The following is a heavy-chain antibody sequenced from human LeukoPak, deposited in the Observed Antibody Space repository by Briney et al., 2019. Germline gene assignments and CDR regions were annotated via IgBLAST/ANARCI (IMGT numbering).Heavy chain of an antibody. Sequence: SETLSLTCTVSGGSISSYYWSWIRQPPGKGLEWIGYIYYSGSTNYNPSLKSRVTISVDTSKNQFSLKLSSVTAADTAVYYCARGRIFGVVISPYNWFDPWGQGTLVTVSS. D-gene: IGHD3-3*01. V-gene: IGHV4-59*01. CDR3: ARGRIFGVVISPYNWFDP. CDR2: IYYSGST. J-gene: IGHJ5*02. CDR1: GGSISSYY.